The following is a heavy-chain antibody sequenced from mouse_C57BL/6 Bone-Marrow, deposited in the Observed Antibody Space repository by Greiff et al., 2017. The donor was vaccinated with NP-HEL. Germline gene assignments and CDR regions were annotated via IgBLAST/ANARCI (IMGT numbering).Heavy chain of an antibody. CDR1: GYTFTDHT. CDR3: ARGDYYGRGGAMDY. J-gene: IGHJ4*01. V-gene: IGHV1-78*01. D-gene: IGHD1-1*01. Sequence: QVQLQQSDAELVKPGASVKISCKVSGYTFTDHTLHWMKQRPEQGLEWIGYIYPRDGSTKYNEQFKGKATLTADKSSSTAYMHLNSLTSEDSAVYFCARGDYYGRGGAMDYWGQGTSVTVSS. CDR2: IYPRDGST.